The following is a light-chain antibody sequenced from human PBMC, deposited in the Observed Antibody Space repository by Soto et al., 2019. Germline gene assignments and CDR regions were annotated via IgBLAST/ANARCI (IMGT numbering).Light chain of an antibody. CDR1: SSVVGTRNF. CDR3: SSYTDSTNYV. Sequence: QSVLTQPASVSGSPGQSITISCTGTSSVVGTRNFVSWYQQHPGKAPKLMIYQVTNRPSGVSNRFSGSKSGNTASLTISGLQAEDEADYYCSSYTDSTNYVFGTGTKVTVL. J-gene: IGLJ1*01. CDR2: QVT. V-gene: IGLV2-14*01.